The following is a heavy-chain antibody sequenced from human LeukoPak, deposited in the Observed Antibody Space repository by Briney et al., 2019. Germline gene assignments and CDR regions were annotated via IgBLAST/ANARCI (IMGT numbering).Heavy chain of an antibody. J-gene: IGHJ4*02. V-gene: IGHV1-46*01. D-gene: IGHD2-21*02. CDR1: GYTFTSYY. Sequence: ASVKVSCKSSGYTFTSYYMYWVRQAPGQGLEWMGIINPSGDSTSYAQKFQGRVTMTRDTSTSTVYMELSSLRSEDTAVYYCASVLYCGADCYSGRYFFDYWGQGTLVTVSS. CDR3: ASVLYCGADCYSGRYFFDY. CDR2: INPSGDST.